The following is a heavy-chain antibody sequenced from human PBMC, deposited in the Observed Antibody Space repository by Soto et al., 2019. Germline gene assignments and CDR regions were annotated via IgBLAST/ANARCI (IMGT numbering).Heavy chain of an antibody. CDR3: ARRQISPPTRGAASARGGMDG. Sequence: HPGGSLRLSCAASGFNFNNYGMHWVRQAPGKGLEWVAVIWNDGNGYYYANSVKGRFTISRDNSKNTLYLQMSSLRAEDTAVYYCARRQISPPTRGAASARGGMDGWGQGTTVALSS. D-gene: IGHD6-13*01. V-gene: IGHV3-33*01. CDR1: GFNFNNYG. CDR2: IWNDGNGY. J-gene: IGHJ6*02.